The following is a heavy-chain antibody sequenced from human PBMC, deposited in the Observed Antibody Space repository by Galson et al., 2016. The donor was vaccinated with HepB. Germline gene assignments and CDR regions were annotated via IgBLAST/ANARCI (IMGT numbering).Heavy chain of an antibody. D-gene: IGHD6-13*01. Sequence: SVKVSCKASGYTFTNYGITWVRQAPGQGLEWMGWISVYTGNTNYAQRLQGSVTMSTDTSTSTAYMELRSLRSDDTALYYCARKRGSWQEGHFDYWGQGTLVTVSS. CDR2: ISVYTGNT. CDR1: GYTFTNYG. J-gene: IGHJ4*02. CDR3: ARKRGSWQEGHFDY. V-gene: IGHV1-18*01.